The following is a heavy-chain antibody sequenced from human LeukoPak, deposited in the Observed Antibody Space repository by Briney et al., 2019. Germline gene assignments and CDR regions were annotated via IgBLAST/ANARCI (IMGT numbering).Heavy chain of an antibody. Sequence: SSETLSLTCTVSGGSIRSSYYYWGWIRQPPGKGLEWIGSIYDSGSTYYNPSLKSRVTISVDTSKNQFSLKLSSVTAADTAVYYCASFGGITSHYGQDAFDIWGQGTMVTVSS. D-gene: IGHD3-3*01. CDR3: ASFGGITSHYGQDAFDI. V-gene: IGHV4-39*01. CDR1: GGSIRSSYYY. CDR2: IYDSGST. J-gene: IGHJ3*02.